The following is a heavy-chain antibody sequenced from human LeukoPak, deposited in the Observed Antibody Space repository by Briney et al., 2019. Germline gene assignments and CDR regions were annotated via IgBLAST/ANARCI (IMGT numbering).Heavy chain of an antibody. CDR1: GLNFNDHY. J-gene: IGHJ4*02. Sequence: GETLRLSCAVSGLNFNDHYIIWIRQAPGPGLEWVSHIGSTVGAILYADSAKGRFTISRDNGKRSVYLEMNSLIVEDTAVYYCATSLSIATTSNYWGQGTLVTVSS. V-gene: IGHV3-11*01. CDR2: IGSTVGAI. D-gene: IGHD1-1*01. CDR3: ATSLSIATTSNY.